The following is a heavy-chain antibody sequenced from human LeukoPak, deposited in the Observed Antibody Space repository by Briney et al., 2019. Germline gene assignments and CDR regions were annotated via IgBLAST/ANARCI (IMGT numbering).Heavy chain of an antibody. V-gene: IGHV1-69*13. CDR1: GGTFSSYA. J-gene: IGHJ4*02. Sequence: SVKVSCKASGGTFSSYAISWVRQAPGQGLEWMGGIIPIFGTANYAQKFQGRVTITADESTSTAYMELSSLRSEDTAVYYCAGSPPYYDSSGYPDYWGQGTLVTVSS. CDR2: IIPIFGTA. D-gene: IGHD3-22*01. CDR3: AGSPPYYDSSGYPDY.